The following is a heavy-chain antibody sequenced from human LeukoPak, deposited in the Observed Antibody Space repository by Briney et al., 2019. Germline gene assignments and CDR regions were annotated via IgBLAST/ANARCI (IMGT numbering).Heavy chain of an antibody. D-gene: IGHD2-15*01. CDR3: ARARGTGWYFDL. CDR2: VSSGGTYI. CDR1: GFSFSSYY. J-gene: IGHJ2*01. Sequence: GGSLRLSCAASGFSFSSYYMSWVRQAPGKGLEWVSSVSSGGTYIYYADSVKGRFTISRDNAKNSLYLQMNSLRDEDTAVYYCARARGTGWYFDLWGRGTLVTVSS. V-gene: IGHV3-21*01.